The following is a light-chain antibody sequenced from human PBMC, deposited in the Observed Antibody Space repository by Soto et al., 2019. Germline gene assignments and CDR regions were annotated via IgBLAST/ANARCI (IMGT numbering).Light chain of an antibody. Sequence: DIVMTQSPLSLPVTPGEPASISCRSHQSLLYSDGRNYLDWYLKKPGQSPQLLIYEVSTRVSGVPDRFSGGGSGTDFTLEISRVETDDVGIYYCMQSTQLPPTFGQGTRLEIK. CDR1: QSLLYSDGRNY. V-gene: IGKV2D-29*02. CDR3: MQSTQLPPT. J-gene: IGKJ5*01. CDR2: EVS.